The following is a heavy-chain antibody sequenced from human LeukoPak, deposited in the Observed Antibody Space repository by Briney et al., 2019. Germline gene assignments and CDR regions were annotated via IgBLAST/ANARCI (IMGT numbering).Heavy chain of an antibody. V-gene: IGHV3-23*01. CDR1: GFTFSNYA. D-gene: IGHD3-22*01. Sequence: PGGSLRLSCAASGFTFSNYAMSWVRQAPGKGLEWVSAISGSGGSTYYADSVKGRFTISRDNSKNTLYLQMNSLRAEDTAVYYCAKGGRTAGTVNYYDSNGYLWDYFDYWGQGTLVTVSS. J-gene: IGHJ4*02. CDR3: AKGGRTAGTVNYYDSNGYLWDYFDY. CDR2: ISGSGGST.